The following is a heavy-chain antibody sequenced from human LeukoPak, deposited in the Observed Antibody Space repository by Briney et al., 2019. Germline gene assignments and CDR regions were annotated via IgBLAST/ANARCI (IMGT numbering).Heavy chain of an antibody. J-gene: IGHJ4*02. Sequence: SETLSLTCTVSGGSISSYYWSWIRQPPGKGLEWIGYIYYSGSTNYNPSLKSRVTMSVDTSKNQFSLKLSSVTAADTAVYYCARDDNYYFDYWGQGTLVTVSS. CDR1: GGSISSYY. CDR2: IYYSGST. CDR3: ARDDNYYFDY. D-gene: IGHD1-1*01. V-gene: IGHV4-59*12.